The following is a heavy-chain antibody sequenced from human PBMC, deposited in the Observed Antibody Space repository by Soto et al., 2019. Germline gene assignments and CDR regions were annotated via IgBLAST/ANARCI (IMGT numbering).Heavy chain of an antibody. J-gene: IGHJ4*02. CDR2: VYYTGTT. V-gene: IGHV4-61*01. CDR3: ARRRARPEY. Sequence: QVQLQESGPGLVKPSETLSLTCTVSGGSVSSGTYYWSWIRQPPGKGLEWLGCVYYTGTTSYNPSHKWRVTFSRATSKTPFSLKMICVTGGDTAVYFCARRRARPEYWGQGILVTVSS. CDR1: GGSVSSGTYY.